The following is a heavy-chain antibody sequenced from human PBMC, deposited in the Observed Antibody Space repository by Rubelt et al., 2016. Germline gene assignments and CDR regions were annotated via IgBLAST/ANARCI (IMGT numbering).Heavy chain of an antibody. CDR1: GGSISSYY. J-gene: IGHJ4*02. D-gene: IGHD3-3*01. Sequence: QVQLQESGPGLVKPSETLSLTCTVSGGSISSYYWSRIRQPPGKGLEWIGYIYYSGSTNYNPSLKRCVNISVETSKNNFSRKLSSVTAADTAVYYCARDVGDFWSGYSTPGGFDYWGQGTLVTVSS. CDR3: ARDVGDFWSGYSTPGGFDY. V-gene: IGHV4-59*01. CDR2: IYYSGST.